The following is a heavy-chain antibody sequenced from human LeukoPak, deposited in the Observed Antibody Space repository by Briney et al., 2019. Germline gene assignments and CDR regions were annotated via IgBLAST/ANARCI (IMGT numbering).Heavy chain of an antibody. CDR1: GFTFSSYA. V-gene: IGHV3-23*01. D-gene: IGHD2-8*01. CDR2: SSGRGGST. CDR3: ARVYYAIPDY. J-gene: IGHJ4*02. Sequence: GGSLRLSCAASGFTFSSYAMSWVRQAPGKGLEWISASSGRGGSTYYADSVKGRFTISRDNAKNSLYLQMNSLRAEDTAVYYCARVYYAIPDYWGQGTLVTVSS.